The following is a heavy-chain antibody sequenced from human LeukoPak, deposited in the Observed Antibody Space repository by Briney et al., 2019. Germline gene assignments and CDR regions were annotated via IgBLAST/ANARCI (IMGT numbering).Heavy chain of an antibody. D-gene: IGHD1-26*01. CDR1: GGSISSYY. CDR3: ARDLGSLPL. CDR2: IYYSGST. Sequence: SETLSLTCTVSGGSISSYYWSWIRQSPGKGLEWIGSIYYSGSTYYNPSLKSRVTISVDTSKNQFSLKLTSVTAADTAVYYCARDLGSLPLWGQGPLVPVPS. J-gene: IGHJ4*02. V-gene: IGHV4-39*02.